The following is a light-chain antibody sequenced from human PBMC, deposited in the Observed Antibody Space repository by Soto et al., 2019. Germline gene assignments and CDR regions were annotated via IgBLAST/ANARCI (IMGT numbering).Light chain of an antibody. Sequence: QSVLTQSPSASGTPGQRVTISCSGQNSNIGTYYAYWYQHLPGAAPKLLIYSTNLRPSGVPDRFSGSKSGTSASLAISGLRAEGEGHYYCASWDVSLSGWVFGGGTKLTVL. CDR3: ASWDVSLSGWV. J-gene: IGLJ3*02. CDR2: STN. CDR1: NSNIGTYY. V-gene: IGLV1-47*02.